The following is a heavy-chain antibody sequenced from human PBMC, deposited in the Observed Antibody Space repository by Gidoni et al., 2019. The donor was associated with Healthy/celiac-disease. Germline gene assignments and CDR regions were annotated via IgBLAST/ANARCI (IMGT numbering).Heavy chain of an antibody. CDR3: ARRGAYSYGQFDY. V-gene: IGHV4-34*01. Sequence: QVQLQQSGAGLLKPSETLSLTCAVYGGSFSGYYWSWIRQPPGKGLEWIGEINHSGSTNYNPSLKSRVTISVDTSKNQFSLKLSSVTAADTAVYYCARRGAYSYGQFDYWGQGTLVTVSS. CDR1: GGSFSGYY. D-gene: IGHD5-18*01. CDR2: INHSGST. J-gene: IGHJ4*02.